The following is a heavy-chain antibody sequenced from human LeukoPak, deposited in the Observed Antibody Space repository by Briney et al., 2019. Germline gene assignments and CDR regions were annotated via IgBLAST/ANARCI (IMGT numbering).Heavy chain of an antibody. V-gene: IGHV3-74*01. J-gene: IGHJ3*02. Sequence: GGSLRLSCAASGFTFSSYWMYWVRQAPGKGLVWVSRINADGSSTTYADSVKGRFTVSRDNAKNTLYLQMNSLRAEDTAVYFCGGDTTVTGDDAFDIWGQGTMVTVSS. D-gene: IGHD4-17*01. CDR2: INADGSST. CDR1: GFTFSSYW. CDR3: GGDTTVTGDDAFDI.